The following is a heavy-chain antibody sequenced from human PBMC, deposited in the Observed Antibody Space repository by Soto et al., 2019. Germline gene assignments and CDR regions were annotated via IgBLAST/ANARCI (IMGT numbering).Heavy chain of an antibody. D-gene: IGHD3-10*01. CDR3: ASRKSSPYFDY. V-gene: IGHV4-30-4*01. Sequence: SXTLSLTCTVSGGSISSCDSYWIWIRQPPGKGLEWIGYIYYSGSTYYNPSLKSRVTISVDTSKNQFSLKLSSVTAADTAVYYCASRKSSPYFDYWGQGTLVTVSS. CDR2: IYYSGST. J-gene: IGHJ4*02. CDR1: GGSISSCDSY.